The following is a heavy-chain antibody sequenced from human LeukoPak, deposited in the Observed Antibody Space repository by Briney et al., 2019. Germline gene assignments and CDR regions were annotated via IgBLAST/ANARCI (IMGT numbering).Heavy chain of an antibody. J-gene: IGHJ6*02. CDR3: ARARRSSWYFDYYGMDA. V-gene: IGHV3-33*01. D-gene: IGHD6-13*01. CDR1: GFTFSSYG. Sequence: GGSLRLSCAASGFTFSSYGMHWVRQAPGKGLEWVAVIWYDGSNKYYADSVKGRFTISRDNSKNTLYLQMNSLRAEDTAVYYCARARRSSWYFDYYGMDAWGQGTTVTVSS. CDR2: IWYDGSNK.